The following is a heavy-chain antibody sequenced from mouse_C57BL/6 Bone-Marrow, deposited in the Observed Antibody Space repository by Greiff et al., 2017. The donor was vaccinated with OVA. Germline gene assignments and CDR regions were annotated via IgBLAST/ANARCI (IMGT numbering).Heavy chain of an antibody. CDR1: GFNIKDDY. CDR3: TSYGNFDY. D-gene: IGHD2-1*01. Sequence: VQLKQSGAELVRPGASVKLSCTASGFNIKDDYMHWVKQRPEQGLEWIGWIDPENGDTEYASKFQGKATITADTSSNTAYLQLSSLTSADTAVYYCTSYGNFDYWGPGTTLTVSS. J-gene: IGHJ2*01. V-gene: IGHV14-4*01. CDR2: IDPENGDT.